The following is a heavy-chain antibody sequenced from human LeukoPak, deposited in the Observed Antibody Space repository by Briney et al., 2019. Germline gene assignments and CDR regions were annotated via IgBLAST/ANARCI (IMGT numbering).Heavy chain of an antibody. V-gene: IGHV3-23*01. D-gene: IGHD2-8*02. Sequence: GGSLRLSCAATGFTFSSYAMSLVRQAPGKGLEWVSAISGSCGNTFYADSVKGLFTLARDNSKNTLYLQMNRLRAEDTAVYYCAKVMDSLGDCTGGVCYRPIDFWGQGTLVTVSS. CDR3: AKVMDSLGDCTGGVCYRPIDF. J-gene: IGHJ4*02. CDR1: GFTFSSYA. CDR2: ISGSCGNT.